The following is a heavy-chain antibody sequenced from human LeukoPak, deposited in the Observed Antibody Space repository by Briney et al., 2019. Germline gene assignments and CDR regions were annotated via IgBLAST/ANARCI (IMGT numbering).Heavy chain of an antibody. J-gene: IGHJ4*02. CDR3: ARDHLSLGSFDY. CDR2: IYTSGST. V-gene: IGHV4-4*07. CDR1: GGSISSYY. Sequence: PSETLSFTCTVSGGSISSYYWSWIRQPAGKGLEWIGRIYTSGSTNYNPSLKSRVTISVDKSKNQFSLKLSSVTAADTAVYYCARDHLSLGSFDYWGQGTLVTVSS.